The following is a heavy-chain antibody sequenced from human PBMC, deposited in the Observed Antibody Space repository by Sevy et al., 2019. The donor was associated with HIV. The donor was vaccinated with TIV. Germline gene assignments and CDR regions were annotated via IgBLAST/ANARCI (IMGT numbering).Heavy chain of an antibody. Sequence: GESLKISCAASGFTFSSYGMHLVRQAPGKGLEWVAVIWYDGSNKYYADSVKGRFTISRDNSKNTLYLQMNSLRAEDTAVYYCARDYDFWSGYYFHYWGQGTLVTVSS. D-gene: IGHD3-3*01. CDR3: ARDYDFWSGYYFHY. V-gene: IGHV3-33*01. CDR2: IWYDGSNK. J-gene: IGHJ4*02. CDR1: GFTFSSYG.